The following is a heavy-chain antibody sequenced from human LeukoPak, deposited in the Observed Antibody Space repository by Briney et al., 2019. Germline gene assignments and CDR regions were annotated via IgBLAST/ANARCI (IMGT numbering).Heavy chain of an antibody. Sequence: SETLSLTCAVYGGSFSGYYWSWTRQPPGKGLEWIGEINHSGSTNYNPSLKSRVTISVDTSKNQFSLKLSSVTAADTAVYYCARGRDYYYGSGHYYYYGMDVWGQGTTVTVSS. D-gene: IGHD3-10*01. V-gene: IGHV4-34*01. J-gene: IGHJ6*02. CDR2: INHSGST. CDR3: ARGRDYYYGSGHYYYYGMDV. CDR1: GGSFSGYY.